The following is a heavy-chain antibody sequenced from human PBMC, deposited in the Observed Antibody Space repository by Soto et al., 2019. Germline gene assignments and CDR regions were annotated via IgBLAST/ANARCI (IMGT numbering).Heavy chain of an antibody. CDR3: ARDQLQANHFDP. D-gene: IGHD1-1*01. CDR2: IYHSGST. CDR1: GGSISSGGYS. V-gene: IGHV4-30-2*01. J-gene: IGHJ5*02. Sequence: QLQLQESGSGLVRPSQTLSLTCAVSGGSISSGGYSWNWIRQPPGKGLEWIGYIYHSGSTLYNQSIKSRLTIPGDKPKNQFSLKRTSVSTAETAVSFCARDQLQANHFDPWGQGTLVTVSS.